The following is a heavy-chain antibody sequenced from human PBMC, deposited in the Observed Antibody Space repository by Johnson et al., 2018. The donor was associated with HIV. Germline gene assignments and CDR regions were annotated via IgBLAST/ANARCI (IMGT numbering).Heavy chain of an antibody. D-gene: IGHD2-2*01. Sequence: QVQLVESGGDLIKPGGSLRLSCAASNFTFKDYYMNWIHQAPGKGLEWISYISGSGFDTFYADSVKGRFTISRDNAKNSLYLQMNSLRAEDTAVYYCASRSTSMTDAFDIWGQGTMVTVSS. J-gene: IGHJ3*02. V-gene: IGHV3-11*04. CDR2: ISGSGFDT. CDR1: NFTFKDYY. CDR3: ASRSTSMTDAFDI.